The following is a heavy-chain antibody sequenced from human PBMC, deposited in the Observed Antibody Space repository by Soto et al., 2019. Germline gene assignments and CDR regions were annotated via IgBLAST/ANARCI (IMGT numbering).Heavy chain of an antibody. J-gene: IGHJ6*02. D-gene: IGHD3-10*01. Sequence: QVQLQESGPGLVKPSETLSLSCTVSGGSISSYYWCWFRQSPGKRMEWIGYVHHSWGSSYNPSLQSRVAISLDTSKSQFSLKVTSVTATETAVYYCARQGFGPLHGLVDVWGQGTTVTVSS. V-gene: IGHV4-59*08. CDR3: ARQGFGPLHGLVDV. CDR1: GGSISSYY. CDR2: VHHSWGS.